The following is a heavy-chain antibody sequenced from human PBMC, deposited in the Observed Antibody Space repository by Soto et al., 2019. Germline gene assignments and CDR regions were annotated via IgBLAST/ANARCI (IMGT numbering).Heavy chain of an antibody. CDR1: GFTVSTNY. CDR2: IYYDDGST. V-gene: IGHV3-53*02. J-gene: IGHJ6*02. D-gene: IGHD6-13*01. Sequence: EVQLVETGGGLIQPGGSLRLSCAVSGFTVSTNYMGWVRQAPGKGLEWVSVIYYDDGSTYYADSVKGRFSISRDSSRNTLYLQMNSLRAEDTAVYYCASGQQVILRYYYGLDVCGQGTTVTVSS. CDR3: ASGQQVILRYYYGLDV.